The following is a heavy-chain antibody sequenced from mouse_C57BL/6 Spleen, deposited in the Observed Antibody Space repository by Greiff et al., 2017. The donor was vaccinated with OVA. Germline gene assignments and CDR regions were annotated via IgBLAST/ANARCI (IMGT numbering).Heavy chain of an antibody. J-gene: IGHJ2*01. D-gene: IGHD3-2*02. CDR1: GYTFTSCG. CDR2: IYPRSGNT. Sequence: VQLQESGAELARPGASVKLSCKASGYTFTSCGISWVKQRTGQGLEWIGEIYPRSGNTYYNEKFKGKATLTADKSSSTAYMELRSLTSEDSAVYFCARPLDSSEFDYWGQGTTLTVSS. V-gene: IGHV1-81*01. CDR3: ARPLDSSEFDY.